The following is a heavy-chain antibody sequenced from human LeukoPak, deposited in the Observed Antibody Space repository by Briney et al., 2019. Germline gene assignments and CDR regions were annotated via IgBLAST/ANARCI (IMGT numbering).Heavy chain of an antibody. V-gene: IGHV3-11*01. D-gene: IGHD5-24*01. Sequence: GGSLRLSCAASGFTFSDCYMSWIRQAPGKGLEWVSYISSSGSTIYYADSVKGRFTISRDNAKNSLYLQMNSLRAEDMAVYYCARAGDGYNYPDYFDYWGQGTLVTVSS. J-gene: IGHJ4*02. CDR3: ARAGDGYNYPDYFDY. CDR2: ISSSGSTI. CDR1: GFTFSDCY.